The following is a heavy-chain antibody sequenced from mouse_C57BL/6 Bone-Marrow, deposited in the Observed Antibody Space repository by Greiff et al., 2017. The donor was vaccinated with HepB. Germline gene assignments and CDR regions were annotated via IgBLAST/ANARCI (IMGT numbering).Heavy chain of an antibody. CDR3: ARDYDSRNYYAMDV. J-gene: IGHJ4*01. V-gene: IGHV1-55*01. Sequence: VQLQQPGAELVKPGASVKMSCKASGYTSTSYWITWVKPRPGQGLEWIGDIYPGSGSTNYNEKFKSKATLTVDTSSSTAYMQLSSLTSEDSAVYYCARDYDSRNYYAMDVWGQGTSVTVSS. D-gene: IGHD1-1*01. CDR1: GYTSTSYW. CDR2: IYPGSGST.